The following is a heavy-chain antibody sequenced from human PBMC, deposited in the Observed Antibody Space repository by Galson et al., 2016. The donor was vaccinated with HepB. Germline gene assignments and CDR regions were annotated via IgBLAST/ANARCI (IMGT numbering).Heavy chain of an antibody. V-gene: IGHV3-23*01. CDR2: ISGAGTA. J-gene: IGHJ4*02. Sequence: SLRLSCAASGFPFSSYAMSRVRQATGKGLAWVSTISGAGTASYAYSVQGRFTISRDNSKNTLDLQMDSLRVEDTALYFCFRVPRYYADYSSGVGDCWGQGTLLTVSS. D-gene: IGHD4-17*01. CDR1: GFPFSSYA. CDR3: FRVPRYYADYSSGVGDC.